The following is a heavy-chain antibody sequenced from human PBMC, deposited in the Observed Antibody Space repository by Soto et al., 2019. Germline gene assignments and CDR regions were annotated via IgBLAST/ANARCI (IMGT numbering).Heavy chain of an antibody. CDR1: GGSISSGDYY. CDR3: ARLTPGYSSGWFIDY. J-gene: IGHJ4*02. CDR2: IYYSGST. Sequence: SSETLSLTCTFSGGSISSGDYYWSWIRQPPEKGLEWIGYIYYSGSTYYNPSLKSRVTISVDTSKNQFSLKLSSVTAADTAVYYCARLTPGYSSGWFIDYWGQGTLVTVSS. V-gene: IGHV4-30-4*01. D-gene: IGHD6-19*01.